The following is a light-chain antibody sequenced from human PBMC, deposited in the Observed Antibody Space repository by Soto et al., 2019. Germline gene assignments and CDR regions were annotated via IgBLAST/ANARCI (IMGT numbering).Light chain of an antibody. CDR2: GNS. J-gene: IGLJ1*01. Sequence: QSALTQPPSVSGAPGLRVTISCTGSSSNIGAGYDVHWYQQLPGTAPKLLIYGNSNRPSGVPDRFSGSKSGTSASLAITGLQAEDEADYYCQSYDSSLSGWVFGTGTKVTVL. V-gene: IGLV1-40*01. CDR3: QSYDSSLSGWV. CDR1: SSNIGAGYD.